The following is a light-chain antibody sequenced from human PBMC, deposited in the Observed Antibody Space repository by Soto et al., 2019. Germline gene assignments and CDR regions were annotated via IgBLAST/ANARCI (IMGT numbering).Light chain of an antibody. CDR3: QQYGSSPRT. V-gene: IGKV3-20*01. Sequence: DIVLTQSPGTLSLSPGERATLSCRASQSVSSSYLAWYQPTPGQAPRLLIYGASSRATGIPDRFSGSGFGTDFTLTISGLEPEDFAVSYCQQYGSSPRTFGQGTKVEIK. CDR2: GAS. J-gene: IGKJ1*01. CDR1: QSVSSSY.